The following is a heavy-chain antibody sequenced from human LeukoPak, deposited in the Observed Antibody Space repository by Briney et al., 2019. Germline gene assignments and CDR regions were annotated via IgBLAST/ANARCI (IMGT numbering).Heavy chain of an antibody. D-gene: IGHD6-13*01. CDR3: ARGYGSSWFYFDY. CDR1: GCTFSHSW. V-gene: IGHV3-74*01. J-gene: IGHJ4*02. Sequence: GGSLTLSCAASGCTFSHSWMHWVRRVPGKGLVWVSRISADGCSFSYADSVKGRFTTSRDNAKNTVYLQMNSLRAEDTAVYHCARGYGSSWFYFDYWGQGTPITVSS. CDR2: ISADGCSF.